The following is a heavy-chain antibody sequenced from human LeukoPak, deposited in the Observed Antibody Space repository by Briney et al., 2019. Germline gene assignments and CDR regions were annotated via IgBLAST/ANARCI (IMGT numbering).Heavy chain of an antibody. CDR3: AKDGWYSGSYYADY. J-gene: IGHJ4*02. V-gene: IGHV3-23*01. CDR2: ISGSGGST. CDR1: GFTFSSYA. D-gene: IGHD1-26*01. Sequence: PGGSLRLSCAASGFTFSSYAMSWVRQAPGKGLEWVSAISGSGGSTYYADSVKGRFTISRDNSKNTLYLQMSSLRAEDTAVYYCAKDGWYSGSYYADYWGQGTLVTVSS.